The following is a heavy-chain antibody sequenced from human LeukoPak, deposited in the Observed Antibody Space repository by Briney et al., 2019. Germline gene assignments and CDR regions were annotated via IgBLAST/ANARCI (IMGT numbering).Heavy chain of an antibody. CDR1: GFTVSSHW. V-gene: IGHV3-74*01. Sequence: GGSLRLSCAASGFTVSSHWMHWVRQAPEKGLVGVSHINADGSATYYAASVKGRFTISRDNARNTLYLQMHSLTAEDTGVYYCVRRALRDSSYTSCTRGNWFDPWGQGTLVTVSS. J-gene: IGHJ5*02. D-gene: IGHD2-2*01. CDR3: VRRALRDSSYTSCTRGNWFDP. CDR2: INADGSAT.